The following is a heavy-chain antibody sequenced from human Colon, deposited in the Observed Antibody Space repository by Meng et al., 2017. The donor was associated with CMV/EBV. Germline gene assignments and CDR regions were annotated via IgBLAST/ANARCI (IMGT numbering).Heavy chain of an antibody. J-gene: IGHJ4*02. CDR2: ISYSGNT. Sequence: SETLSLTCSVSGESMTSHYWTWIRQPPGKGLEWIGYISYSGNTNYNPSLKSRLTMEVDTSRNQFSLRLTSVSAADTAMYYCARETSGWSTGIDYWGQGTLVTVSS. V-gene: IGHV4-59*11. CDR1: GESMTSHY. CDR3: ARETSGWSTGIDY. D-gene: IGHD6-19*01.